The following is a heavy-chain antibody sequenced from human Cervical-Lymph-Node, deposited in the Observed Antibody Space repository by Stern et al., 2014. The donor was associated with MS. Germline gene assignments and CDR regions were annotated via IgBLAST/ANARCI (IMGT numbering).Heavy chain of an antibody. D-gene: IGHD6-19*01. CDR1: GYSFTSYW. CDR3: ASQRSSSGWSYGMDV. V-gene: IGHV5-51*01. J-gene: IGHJ6*02. CDR2: IYPGDSGT. Sequence: VQLGQSGAEVKKPGESLKISCKGSGYSFTSYWIGWVRHLPGKGLEWMGIIYPGDSGTRYSPSFQGQVTISADKSISTAYLQWSSLKASDTAMYYCASQRSSSGWSYGMDVWGQGTTVTVSS.